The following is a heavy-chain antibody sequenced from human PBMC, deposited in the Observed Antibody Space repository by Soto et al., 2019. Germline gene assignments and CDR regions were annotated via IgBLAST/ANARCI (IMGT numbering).Heavy chain of an antibody. Sequence: PSETLSLTCTVSGGSISSSSYYWGWIRQPPGKGLEWIGSIYYSGSTYYNPSLKSRVTISVDTSNSQFSLKLTSVTAADTAVYYCASRWFGELYYYYYYGMDVWGQGTTVTVS. J-gene: IGHJ6*02. V-gene: IGHV4-39*01. CDR3: ASRWFGELYYYYYYGMDV. CDR1: GGSISSSSYY. D-gene: IGHD3-10*01. CDR2: IYYSGST.